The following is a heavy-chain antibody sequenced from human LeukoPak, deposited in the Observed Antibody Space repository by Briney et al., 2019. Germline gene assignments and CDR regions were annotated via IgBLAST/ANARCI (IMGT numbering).Heavy chain of an antibody. CDR2: INTDGSTT. D-gene: IGHD3-3*01. CDR1: GFTFSSYW. CDR3: ARPLRFLEWSVPAFDI. V-gene: IGHV3-74*01. J-gene: IGHJ3*02. Sequence: PGGSLRLSCAASGFTFSSYWMHWVRQAPGKGLVWVSRINTDGSTTSYADSVKGRFTISRDNAKNTLYLQMNSLRAEDTAVYYCARPLRFLEWSVPAFDIWGQGTMVTVSS.